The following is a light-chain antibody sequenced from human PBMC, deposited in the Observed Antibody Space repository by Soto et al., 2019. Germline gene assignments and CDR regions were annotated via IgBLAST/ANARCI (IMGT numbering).Light chain of an antibody. CDR1: NSDVNY. Sequence: QSVLAQPASVSGAPGQSITISCTATNSDVNYVSWHQQHPGKAPKLMIYEVINRSSGVSARFSGSKSGNTASLTISGLQAEDEADYYCSSYTSSNTFVFGTGTKVTVL. J-gene: IGLJ1*01. CDR3: SSYTSSNTFV. V-gene: IGLV2-14*01. CDR2: EVI.